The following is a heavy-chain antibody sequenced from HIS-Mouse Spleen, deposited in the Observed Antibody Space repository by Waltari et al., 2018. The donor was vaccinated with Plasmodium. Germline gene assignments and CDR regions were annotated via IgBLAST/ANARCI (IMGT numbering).Heavy chain of an antibody. CDR1: GGSTSRSSYY. J-gene: IGHJ6*02. V-gene: IGHV4-39*01. Sequence: QLQLQESGPGLVKPSEPLSLTCTVSGGSTSRSSYYRGLYRQPPGKGLAWIGSIYYSGSTYYNPSLKSRVTISVDTSKNQFSLKLSSVTAADTAVYYCASLPRVEEVTTPFYYYYYGMDVWGQGTTVTVSS. CDR2: IYYSGST. D-gene: IGHD4-4*01. CDR3: ASLPRVEEVTTPFYYYYYGMDV.